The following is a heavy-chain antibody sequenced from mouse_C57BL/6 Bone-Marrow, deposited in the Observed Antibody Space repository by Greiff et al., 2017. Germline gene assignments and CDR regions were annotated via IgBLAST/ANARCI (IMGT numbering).Heavy chain of an antibody. CDR1: GFTFSDAW. CDR2: IRNKANNHAT. J-gene: IGHJ4*01. Sequence: EVKVVESGGGLVQPGGSMKLSCAASGFTFSDAWMDWVRQSPEKGLEWVAEIRNKANNHATYYAESVKGRFTISRDDSKSSVYLQMNSLRAEDTGIYYCTSYYGSRYAMDYWGQGTSVTVSS. V-gene: IGHV6-6*01. CDR3: TSYYGSRYAMDY. D-gene: IGHD1-1*01.